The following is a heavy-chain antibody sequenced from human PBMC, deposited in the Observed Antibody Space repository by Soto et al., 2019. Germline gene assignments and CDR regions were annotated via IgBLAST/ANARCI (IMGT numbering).Heavy chain of an antibody. V-gene: IGHV4-34*01. CDR2: INHSGST. J-gene: IGHJ6*02. D-gene: IGHD6-13*01. CDR3: ASVAAVRPYYYYYYGMDV. CDR1: GRTFSASY. Sequence: PSESLSRTCEHYGRTFSASYWSRMRQPPGKVLEWIGEINHSGSTNYNPSLKSRVTISVDTSKNQFSLKLSSVTAADTAVYYCASVAAVRPYYYYYYGMDVWGQGTTVS.